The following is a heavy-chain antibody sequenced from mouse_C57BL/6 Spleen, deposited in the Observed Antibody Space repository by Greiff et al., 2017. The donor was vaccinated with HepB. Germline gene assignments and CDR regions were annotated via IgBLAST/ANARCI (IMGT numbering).Heavy chain of an antibody. CDR1: GYTFTSYW. V-gene: IGHV1-69*01. CDR2: IYPSDSYT. D-gene: IGHD2-1*01. CDR3: ARKGYYGSAWFAY. Sequence: QVQLQQPGAELVMPGASVKLSCKASGYTFTSYWMHWVKQRPGQGLEWIGEIYPSDSYTNYNQKFKDKSTLTVDKSSSTASMQLSSLTSEDSAVYYCARKGYYGSAWFAYWGQGTLVTVSA. J-gene: IGHJ3*01.